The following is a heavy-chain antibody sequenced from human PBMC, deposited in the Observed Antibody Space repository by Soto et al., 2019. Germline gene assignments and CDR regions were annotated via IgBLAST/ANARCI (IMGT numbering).Heavy chain of an antibody. V-gene: IGHV3-7*05. Sequence: GGSLRLSCAASGFSFSNYWMSWVRQAPGKGLEWVANIKQDGSQKWYVDSVKGRFTISRDNSKSTLYLQMNSLRAEDTALYYCAKGRSYYYYYGVDVWDQGTTVTVSS. CDR1: GFSFSNYW. CDR2: IKQDGSQK. CDR3: AKGRSYYYYYGVDV. J-gene: IGHJ6*02.